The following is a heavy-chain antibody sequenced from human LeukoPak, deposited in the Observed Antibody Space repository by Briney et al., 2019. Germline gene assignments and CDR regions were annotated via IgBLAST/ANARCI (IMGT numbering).Heavy chain of an antibody. CDR2: ISWNSGSI. D-gene: IGHD3-10*01. J-gene: IGHJ4*02. CDR1: GFTFDDYA. V-gene: IGHV3-9*01. CDR3: AKDITYYGSGSYSASFDY. Sequence: PGGSLRLSCAASGFTFDDYAMHWVRQGPGKGLEWVSGISWNSGSIGYADSVKGRFTISRDNAKNSLYLQMNSLRAEDTALYYCAKDITYYGSGSYSASFDYWGQGTLVTVSS.